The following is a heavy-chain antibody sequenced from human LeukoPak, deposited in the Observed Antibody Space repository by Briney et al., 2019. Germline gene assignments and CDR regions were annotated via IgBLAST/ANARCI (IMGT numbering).Heavy chain of an antibody. J-gene: IGHJ6*03. CDR1: GGSISSYY. V-gene: IGHV4-59*12. Sequence: SETLSLTCTVSGGSISSYYWSWIRQPPGKGLEWIGYIYYSGSTNYNPSLKSGVTISVDTSKNQFSLKLSSVTAADTAVYYCARAPYSSSWYGRYYYYYMDVWGKGTTVTVSS. CDR3: ARAPYSSSWYGRYYYYYMDV. D-gene: IGHD6-13*01. CDR2: IYYSGST.